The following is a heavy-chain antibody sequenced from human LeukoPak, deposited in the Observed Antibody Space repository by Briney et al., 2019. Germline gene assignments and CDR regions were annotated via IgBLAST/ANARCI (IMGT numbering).Heavy chain of an antibody. J-gene: IGHJ4*02. V-gene: IGHV4-30-4*08. CDR1: GGSISSGDYY. Sequence: SETLSLTCTVSGGSISSGDYYWSWIRQPPGKGLEWIGYIYYSGSTYYNPSLKSRVTISVDTSKNQFSLKLSSVTAADTAVYYCARGIPRGMVDYWGQGTLVTVSS. CDR2: IYYSGST. D-gene: IGHD2-8*01. CDR3: ARGIPRGMVDY.